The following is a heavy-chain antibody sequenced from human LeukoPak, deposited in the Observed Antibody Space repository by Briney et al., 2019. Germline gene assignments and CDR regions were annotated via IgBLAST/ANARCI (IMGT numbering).Heavy chain of an antibody. CDR3: ARRNSAQRPPRTMDV. V-gene: IGHV1-8*01. CDR2: MNPKSGNT. Sequence: GASVKVSCKASEYTFTTYDIKWVRQATGQGLEWMGWMNPKSGNTGYAQKFQGRVTMTRNTSISTAYMELSSLRSEDTAVYYCARRNSAQRPPRTMDVWGQGTTVTVSS. J-gene: IGHJ6*02. CDR1: EYTFTTYD. D-gene: IGHD6-25*01.